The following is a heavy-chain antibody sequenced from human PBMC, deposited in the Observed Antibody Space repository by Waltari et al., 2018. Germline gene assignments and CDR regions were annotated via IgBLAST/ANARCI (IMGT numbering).Heavy chain of an antibody. V-gene: IGHV3-23*03. Sequence: EVQLLESGGGLVQPGGSLRLSCAASGFTFSSYAMSWVRQAPGKGLEWVSVIYSGGSSTYYEDSVKGRFTISRDNSKNTLYLQMNSLRAEDTAVYYCAKGGVVVPAATPYYYMDVWGKGTTVTVSS. D-gene: IGHD2-2*02. CDR2: IYSGGSST. CDR1: GFTFSSYA. CDR3: AKGGVVVPAATPYYYMDV. J-gene: IGHJ6*03.